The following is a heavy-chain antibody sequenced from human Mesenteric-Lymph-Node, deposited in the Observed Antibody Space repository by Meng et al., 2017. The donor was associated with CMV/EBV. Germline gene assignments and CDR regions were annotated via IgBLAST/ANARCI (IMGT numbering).Heavy chain of an antibody. Sequence: FTFSDYYMGWVRQAPGRGLELVSYIRSGGSVVSYAESVKGRFTISRDNAKSVLYLEMNNLRGEDTAVYYCVRGITIFGVAPLRWFDPWGQGTLVTVSS. V-gene: IGHV3-11*04. CDR1: FTFSDYY. CDR2: IRSGGSVV. CDR3: VRGITIFGVAPLRWFDP. D-gene: IGHD3-3*01. J-gene: IGHJ5*02.